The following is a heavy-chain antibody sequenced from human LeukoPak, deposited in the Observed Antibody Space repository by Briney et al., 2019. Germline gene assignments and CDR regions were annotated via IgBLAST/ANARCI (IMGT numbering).Heavy chain of an antibody. CDR2: ISSSSYI. CDR3: ARDIGAGNAFDI. D-gene: IGHD1-26*01. Sequence: GGSLRLSCAASGFTFSSYSMNWVRQAPGKGLEWVSSISSSSYIYYADSVKGRFTISRDNAKNSLYLQMNSLRAEDTAVYYCARDIGAGNAFDIWGQGTMVTVSS. V-gene: IGHV3-21*01. J-gene: IGHJ3*02. CDR1: GFTFSSYS.